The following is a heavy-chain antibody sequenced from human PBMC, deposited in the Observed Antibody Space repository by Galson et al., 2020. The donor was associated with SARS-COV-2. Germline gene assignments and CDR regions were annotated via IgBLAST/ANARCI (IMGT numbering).Heavy chain of an antibody. CDR2: IYHSGST. D-gene: IGHD2-2*01. CDR3: ARVVRYCSSTSCYSQLEDV. CDR1: GGSISSSNW. J-gene: IGHJ6*04. Sequence: SETLSLTCAVSGGSISSSNWWSWVRQPPGKGLEWIGEIYHSGSTNYNPSLTSRVTISVDKSKNQFSLKLSSVTAADTAVYYCARVVRYCSSTSCYSQLEDVWGKGTTVTVSS. V-gene: IGHV4-4*02.